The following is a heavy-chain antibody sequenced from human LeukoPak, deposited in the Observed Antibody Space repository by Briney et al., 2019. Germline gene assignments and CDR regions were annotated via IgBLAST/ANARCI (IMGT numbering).Heavy chain of an antibody. CDR2: IRYDGSNK. Sequence: GGSLRLSCAASGFTFSSYGMHWVRQAPGKGLEWVAFIRYDGSNKYYADSVKGRFTISRDNSKNTLYLQMNSLRAEDTAVYYCAKDFTMGVGSPRPFDYGGQGTPVSASS. CDR1: GFTFSSYG. J-gene: IGHJ4*02. V-gene: IGHV3-30*02. D-gene: IGHD3-10*01. CDR3: AKDFTMGVGSPRPFDY.